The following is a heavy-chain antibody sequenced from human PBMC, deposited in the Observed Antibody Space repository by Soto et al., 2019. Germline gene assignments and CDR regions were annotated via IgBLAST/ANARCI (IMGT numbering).Heavy chain of an antibody. CDR1: GFTFSSYA. D-gene: IGHD1-7*01. J-gene: IGHJ3*02. CDR2: ISSNGGST. V-gene: IGHV3-64*01. Sequence: GGSLRLSCAASGFTFSSYAMHWVRQAPGKGLEYVSAISSNGGSTYYANSVKGRFTISRDNSKNTLYLQMGSLRAEDMTVYYCAREAGLDLGSDAFDIWGQGTMVTVSS. CDR3: AREAGLDLGSDAFDI.